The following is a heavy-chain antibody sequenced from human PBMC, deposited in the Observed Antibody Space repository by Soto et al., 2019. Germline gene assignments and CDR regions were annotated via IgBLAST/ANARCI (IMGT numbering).Heavy chain of an antibody. CDR2: TYHSGNP. J-gene: IGHJ4*02. D-gene: IGHD1-26*01. CDR1: GDTISTGGYT. Sequence: SETLSLTCDVSGDTISTGGYTWAWIRQPPGKALEWIGHTYHSGNPYYNPSLKSRVIISVDRSKNQFSLRLSSVTAADTAVYYCARLLSARVDYWAQGTLVTVSS. V-gene: IGHV4-30-2*01. CDR3: ARLLSARVDY.